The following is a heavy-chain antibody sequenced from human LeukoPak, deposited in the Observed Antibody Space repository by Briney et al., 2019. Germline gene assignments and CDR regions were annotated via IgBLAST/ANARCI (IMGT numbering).Heavy chain of an antibody. CDR1: GYTFTRYY. V-gene: IGHV1-46*01. Sequence: ASVTVSCKPSGYTFTRYYMHWVRQAPGQGLEWMGLINPSGGNTNYAQKFQGRVTITADKSTSTAYMELSSLRSEDTAVYYCASGYDSSGYYYRYWGQGTLVTVSS. CDR3: ASGYDSSGYYYRY. D-gene: IGHD3-22*01. CDR2: INPSGGNT. J-gene: IGHJ4*02.